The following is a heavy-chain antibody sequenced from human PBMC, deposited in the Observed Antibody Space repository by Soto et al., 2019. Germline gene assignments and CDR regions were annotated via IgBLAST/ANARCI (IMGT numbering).Heavy chain of an antibody. D-gene: IGHD4-4*01. V-gene: IGHV3-48*01. CDR3: ARLPTVSAFDY. CDR2: ISSSSSTI. CDR1: GFTFSSYS. J-gene: IGHJ4*02. Sequence: EVQLVESGGGLVQPGGSLRLSCAASGFTFSSYSMNWVRQAPGKGLEWVSYISSSSSTIYYADSVKGRFTISRDNAKNSLYLQMNSLRAEATAVYYCARLPTVSAFDYWGQGTLVTVSS.